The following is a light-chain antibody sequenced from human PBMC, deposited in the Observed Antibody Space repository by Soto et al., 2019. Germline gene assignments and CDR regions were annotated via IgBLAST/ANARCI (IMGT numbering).Light chain of an antibody. V-gene: IGKV3-15*01. CDR1: QSITGN. J-gene: IGKJ4*01. CDR2: DAS. CDR3: RQYHNWPLT. Sequence: EIVMTQSPATLSVSPGERATLSCRASQSITGNLTWYQQKPGQAPRLLIYDASTRATGIPARFSGSGSGTEFTLTISSLQSEDFAVYYCRQYHNWPLTFGGGTKVEIK.